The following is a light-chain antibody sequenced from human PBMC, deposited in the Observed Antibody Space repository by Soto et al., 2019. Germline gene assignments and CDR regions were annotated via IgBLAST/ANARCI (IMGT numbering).Light chain of an antibody. Sequence: EIVMTQSPATLSVSPGERATLSCGASQTVNSNLAWYQKKPVQAPRLLIYGASTRAPGIPARFSGSGSGTDFTLTISRLETEDFAVYYCQQYGSSPRWTFGQGTKVDIK. CDR3: QQYGSSPRWT. CDR2: GAS. J-gene: IGKJ1*01. CDR1: QTVNSN. V-gene: IGKV3D-15*01.